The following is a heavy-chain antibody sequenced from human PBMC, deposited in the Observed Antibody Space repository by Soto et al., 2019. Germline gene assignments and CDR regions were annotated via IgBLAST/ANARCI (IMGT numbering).Heavy chain of an antibody. V-gene: IGHV4-31*03. CDR2: IYYSGST. CDR1: GGSISSGGYY. D-gene: IGHD2-2*01. J-gene: IGHJ5*02. Sequence: QVQLQESGPGLVKPSQTLSLTCTVSGGSISSGGYYWSWIRQHPGKGLEWIGYIYYSGSTYYNPSLKRRVTISVDTSKNQFSLKLSSVTAADTAVYYCARVVVVVPAAIGGWFDPWGQGTLVTVSS. CDR3: ARVVVVVPAAIGGWFDP.